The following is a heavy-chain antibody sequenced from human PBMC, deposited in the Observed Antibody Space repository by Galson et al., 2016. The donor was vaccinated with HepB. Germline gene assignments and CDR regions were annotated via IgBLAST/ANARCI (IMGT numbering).Heavy chain of an antibody. D-gene: IGHD2-8*01. CDR1: NLTFINAW. J-gene: IGHJ3*02. CDR3: TTASEYCADGVCYSLPRDAFDI. CDR2: IKSKTDGGTI. V-gene: IGHV3-15*07. Sequence: SLRLSCAASNLTFINAWMNWVRKAPGKGLEWVGRIKSKTDGGTIDYAAPVKGRFSISRDDSKNTLYLQMNSLKTEDTAVYYCTTASEYCADGVCYSLPRDAFDIWGQGTMVTVSS.